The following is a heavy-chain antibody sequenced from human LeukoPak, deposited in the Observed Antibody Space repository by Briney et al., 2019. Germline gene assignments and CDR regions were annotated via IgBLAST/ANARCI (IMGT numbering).Heavy chain of an antibody. V-gene: IGHV3-53*05. J-gene: IGHJ4*02. Sequence: GGSLRLSCAASGFTVSSNYMSWVRQAPGKGLEWVSVIYSGGSTYYADSVKGRFTISRDNSKNTVYLQMNSLRAEDTGVYYCARGYASESYYNGPGYWGQGTLVTVSS. CDR3: ARGYASESYYNGPGY. D-gene: IGHD3-10*01. CDR2: IYSGGST. CDR1: GFTVSSNY.